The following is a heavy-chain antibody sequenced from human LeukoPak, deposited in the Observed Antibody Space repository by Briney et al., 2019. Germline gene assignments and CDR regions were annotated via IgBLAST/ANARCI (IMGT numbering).Heavy chain of an antibody. CDR1: GGTLSSYA. J-gene: IGHJ6*03. CDR3: ASPPPGIAAAGRYYYYMDV. D-gene: IGHD6-13*01. CDR2: IIPIFGTA. V-gene: IGHV1-69*06. Sequence: ASVKVSCKASGGTLSSYAISWVRQAPGQGLEWMGGIIPIFGTANYAQKFQGRVTITADKSTSTAYMELSSLRSEDTAVYYCASPPPGIAAAGRYYYYMDVWGKGTTVTVSS.